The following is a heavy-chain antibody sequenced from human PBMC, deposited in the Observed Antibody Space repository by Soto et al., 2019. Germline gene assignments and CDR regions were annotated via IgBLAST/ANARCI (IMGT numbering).Heavy chain of an antibody. CDR2: IYYSGNT. D-gene: IGHD6-19*01. J-gene: IGHJ4*02. V-gene: IGHV4-39*01. CDR3: ARTYGWSYLSFDY. CDR1: GGSISSSSYY. Sequence: SETLSLTCTVSGGSISSSSYYWGWIRQPPGKGLEWIASIYYSGNTYYNPSLKSRVTMSVDTSKNQFSLKLSSVTAADTAVYYCARTYGWSYLSFDYWGQGTLVTVSS.